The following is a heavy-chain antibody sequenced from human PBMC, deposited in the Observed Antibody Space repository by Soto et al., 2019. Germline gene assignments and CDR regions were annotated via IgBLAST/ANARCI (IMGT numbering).Heavy chain of an antibody. Sequence: QLQLQESGSGLVKPSQTLSLTCAVSGGSISSGGYSWSWIRQPPGKGLEWIGHIYHTGTTHYNPSLRSRGPVSVDLSKTPFSLKLSSVTAADTAVYYCARGGSRFYGMDVWGQGTTVTVSS. J-gene: IGHJ6*02. CDR2: IYHTGTT. V-gene: IGHV4-30-2*01. CDR1: GGSISSGGYS. CDR3: ARGGSRFYGMDV.